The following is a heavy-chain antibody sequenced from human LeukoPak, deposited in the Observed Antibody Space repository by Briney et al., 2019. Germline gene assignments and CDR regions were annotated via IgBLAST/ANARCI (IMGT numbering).Heavy chain of an antibody. J-gene: IGHJ6*03. CDR2: IYYSGST. D-gene: IGHD6-19*01. CDR1: GGSIGSYY. Sequence: SETLSLTCTVSGGSIGSYYWSWIRQPPGKGLEWIGYIYYSGSTNYNPSLKSRVTISVATSKNQFSLKLSSVTAADTAVYYCARVTYSSGWYGDYYYYMDVGGKGTRVTISS. CDR3: ARVTYSSGWYGDYYYYMDV. V-gene: IGHV4-59*01.